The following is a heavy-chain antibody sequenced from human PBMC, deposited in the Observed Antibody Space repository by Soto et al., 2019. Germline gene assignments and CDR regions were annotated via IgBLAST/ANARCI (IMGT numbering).Heavy chain of an antibody. Sequence: ASVKISCKASGYTFTSYYMNWVRQAPGQGLEWLGIINPSGGYTTYAQRFLGRVTMTSDTSTSTVHMELGSLTSEDTAVYYCSRGGHITVVTASFDFWGQGILVTVSS. J-gene: IGHJ4*02. D-gene: IGHD2-21*02. CDR2: INPSGGYT. CDR1: GYTFTSYY. CDR3: SRGGHITVVTASFDF. V-gene: IGHV1-46*03.